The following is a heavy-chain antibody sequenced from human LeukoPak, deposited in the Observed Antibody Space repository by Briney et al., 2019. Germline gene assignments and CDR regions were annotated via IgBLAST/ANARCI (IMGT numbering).Heavy chain of an antibody. CDR3: ARAKGAASHI. Sequence: RPSERLSLTCAVSGGSVTTYHWTSIRQPPGKGLEWIGHIHYSGGADYNPSLKSRVSMSLDTSKNHFSLRLTSVTAADTGVYFCARAKGAASHIWGQGTMVSVSS. CDR2: IHYSGGA. D-gene: IGHD3-16*01. CDR1: GGSVTTYH. V-gene: IGHV4-59*02. J-gene: IGHJ3*02.